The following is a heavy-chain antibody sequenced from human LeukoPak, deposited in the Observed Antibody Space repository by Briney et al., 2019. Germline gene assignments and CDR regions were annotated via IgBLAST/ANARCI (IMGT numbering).Heavy chain of an antibody. CDR1: GGSISSYY. V-gene: IGHV4-59*01. J-gene: IGHJ5*02. D-gene: IGHD2-15*01. CDR2: IYYSGST. CDR3: ARANYCSGGSCYKGFDP. Sequence: PSETLSLTCTVSGGSISSYYWSWIRQPPGKGLEWIGYIYYSGSTNYNPSLKSRVTISVDTSKNQFSLKLSSVTAADTAVYYCARANYCSGGSCYKGFDPWGQGTLVTVSS.